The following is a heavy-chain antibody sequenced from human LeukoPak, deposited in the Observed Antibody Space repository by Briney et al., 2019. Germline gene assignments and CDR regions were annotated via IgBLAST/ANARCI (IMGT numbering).Heavy chain of an antibody. CDR1: GYTFTSYD. V-gene: IGHV1-8*01. CDR3: ARIGGGEVGSTFIY. D-gene: IGHD3-16*01. J-gene: IGHJ4*02. Sequence: ASVKVSCKASGYTFTSYDIKWVRQATGQGPEWMGWMNPNSGNTGYAQKFQGRVTMTRNSSISTAYMELSSLRSGDTAVYYCARIGGGEVGSTFIYWGQGTLVTVSS. CDR2: MNPNSGNT.